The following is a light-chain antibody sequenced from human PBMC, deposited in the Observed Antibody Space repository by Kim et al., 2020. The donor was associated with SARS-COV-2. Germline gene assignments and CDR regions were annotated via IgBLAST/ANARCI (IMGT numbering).Light chain of an antibody. J-gene: IGKJ1*01. Sequence: SASEGDRVTITCRASQSISSWLAWYQQKPGKAPKLLIYKASSLESGVPSRFSGSGSGTEFTLTISSLQAEDFATYFCQQYYSDWTFGQGTKVDIK. CDR2: KAS. CDR3: QQYYSDWT. V-gene: IGKV1-5*03. CDR1: QSISSW.